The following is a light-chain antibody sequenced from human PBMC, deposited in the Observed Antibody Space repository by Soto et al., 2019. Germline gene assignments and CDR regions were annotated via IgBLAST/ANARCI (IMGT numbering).Light chain of an antibody. CDR1: QSISSY. CDR2: AAS. J-gene: IGKJ2*01. CDR3: QQSYSTPPNT. V-gene: IGKV1-39*01. Sequence: DIPMTQSPSSLSASVGDRVTITCRASQSISSYLNWYQQKPGKAPKLLIYAASSLQSGVPSRFSGSGSGTDFPLTISSLQPEDFATYYCQQSYSTPPNTFGQGTKLEIK.